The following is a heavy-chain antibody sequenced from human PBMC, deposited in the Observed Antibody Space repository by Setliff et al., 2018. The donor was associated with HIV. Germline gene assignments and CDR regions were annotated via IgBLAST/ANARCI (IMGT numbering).Heavy chain of an antibody. Sequence: SETLSLTCTVSGDSISSGGYFWTWIRQHPGKGLEWIGHISSSGSTSYKSSLKSRLTISTDTSENQVSLNLNSVTAADTALYYCARGGGVKDAFDIWGQGTLVTV. D-gene: IGHD3-16*01. CDR3: ARGGGVKDAFDI. J-gene: IGHJ3*02. CDR2: ISSSGST. CDR1: GDSISSGGYF. V-gene: IGHV4-31*02.